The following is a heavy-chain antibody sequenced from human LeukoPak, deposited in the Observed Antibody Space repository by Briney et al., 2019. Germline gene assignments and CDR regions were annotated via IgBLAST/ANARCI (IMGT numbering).Heavy chain of an antibody. CDR1: GFTFSSYA. CDR3: AKDRYYGSGSSAVRYFDY. Sequence: GGSLRLSCAASGFTFSSYAMSWVRQAPGKGLEWVSAISGSGGSTYYVDSVKGRFTISRDNSKNTLYLQMNSLRAEDTAVYYCAKDRYYGSGSSAVRYFDYWGQGTLVTVSS. D-gene: IGHD3-10*01. J-gene: IGHJ4*02. V-gene: IGHV3-23*01. CDR2: ISGSGGST.